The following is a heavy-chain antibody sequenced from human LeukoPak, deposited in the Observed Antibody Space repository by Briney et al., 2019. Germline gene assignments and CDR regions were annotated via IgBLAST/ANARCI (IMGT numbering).Heavy chain of an antibody. D-gene: IGHD5-18*01. CDR2: ISYDGSSK. CDR1: GFTFSSYA. Sequence: HPGRSLRLSCAASGFTFSSYAMHWVRQAPGKGLEWVAVISYDGSSKYYADSVKGRFTISRDNSKNTLYLQMNSLRAEDTAVYYCARGPRLWLWYYFDYWGQGTLVTVSS. CDR3: ARGPRLWLWYYFDY. J-gene: IGHJ4*02. V-gene: IGHV3-30*04.